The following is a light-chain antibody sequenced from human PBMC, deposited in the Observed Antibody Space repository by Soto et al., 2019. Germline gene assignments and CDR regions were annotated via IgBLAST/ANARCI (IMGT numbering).Light chain of an antibody. CDR3: QQFLNYPLT. J-gene: IGKJ4*01. Sequence: IQMTQSPSSLSASVGDRVTITCRSSQTISTYLQWFHQKPGKAPNLLIYDASTLESGVPSRFSGSGYGTDFTLTISSLQLEDFATYYCQQFLNYPLTFGGGTKVEIK. V-gene: IGKV1D-13*01. CDR1: QTISTY. CDR2: DAS.